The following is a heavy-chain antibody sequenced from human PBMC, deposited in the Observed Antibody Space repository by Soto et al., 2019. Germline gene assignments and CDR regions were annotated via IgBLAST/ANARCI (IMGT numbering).Heavy chain of an antibody. D-gene: IGHD3-22*01. CDR3: ARHGMDYYDSSGYYYSPYYFDY. CDR2: IDYSGST. Sequence: QLQLQESGPGLVKPSETLSLTCTVSGGSISSSSYYWGWIRQPPGKGLEWIGSIDYSGSTYYNPSLKSQVTISVDTSKNQFSLKLSSVTAADTAVYHCARHGMDYYDSSGYYYSPYYFDYWGQGTLVTVSS. CDR1: GGSISSSSYY. J-gene: IGHJ4*02. V-gene: IGHV4-39*01.